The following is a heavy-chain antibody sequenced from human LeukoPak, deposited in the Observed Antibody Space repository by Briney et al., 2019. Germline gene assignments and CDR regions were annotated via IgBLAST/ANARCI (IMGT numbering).Heavy chain of an antibody. CDR1: GFTFSSYS. J-gene: IGHJ4*02. D-gene: IGHD4-23*01. Sequence: PGGSLRLSCAASGFTFSSYSMNWVRQAPGKGLEWVSSISSSGTYIYYADSVKGRFTMSRDNPKNSLYLQMNSLRAEDTAVYYCAMPYDYGRNSDYWGQGTLVTVSS. CDR2: ISSSGTYI. CDR3: AMPYDYGRNSDY. V-gene: IGHV3-21*01.